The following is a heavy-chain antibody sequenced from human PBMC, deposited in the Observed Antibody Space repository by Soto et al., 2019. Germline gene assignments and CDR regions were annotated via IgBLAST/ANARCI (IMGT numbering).Heavy chain of an antibody. D-gene: IGHD3-10*01. Sequence: ASGKVSCKASGYTFTSYGISWVRQAPGQGLEWMGWISAYNGNTNYAQKLQGRVTMTTDTSTSTAYMELRSLRSDDTAVYYCHTTMVRGVPYGMDVWGQGTTVTVSS. CDR2: ISAYNGNT. CDR3: HTTMVRGVPYGMDV. CDR1: GYTFTSYG. V-gene: IGHV1-18*01. J-gene: IGHJ6*02.